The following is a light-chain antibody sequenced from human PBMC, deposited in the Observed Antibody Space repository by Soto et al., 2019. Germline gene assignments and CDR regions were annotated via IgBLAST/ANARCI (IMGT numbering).Light chain of an antibody. CDR3: TSYAGSNIWV. Sequence: QSALTQPPSASGSPGQSVTISCTGTSSDVGAYNYVSWYQQYPGKAPKLMIYEVSKRPSGVPDRFSDSKSGKTASLTVSGLQPEDEADYYCTSYAGSNIWVFGGGTQLTVL. V-gene: IGLV2-8*01. CDR1: SSDVGAYNY. J-gene: IGLJ3*02. CDR2: EVS.